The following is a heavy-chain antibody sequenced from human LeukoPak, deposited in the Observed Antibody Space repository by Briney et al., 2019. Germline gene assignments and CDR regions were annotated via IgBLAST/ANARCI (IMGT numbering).Heavy chain of an antibody. J-gene: IGHJ5*02. CDR2: IYYSGST. V-gene: IGHV4-39*01. CDR1: GGSISSSTYF. D-gene: IGHD1-1*01. CDR3: ARQDDRGWFDP. Sequence: SETLSLTCTVSGGSISSSTYFWGWIRQPPGKGLEWIGTIYYSGSTYYNPSLKSRVTISVDSSKNQFSLRLSSVTAADTAVYYCARQDDRGWFDPWGQGTLVTVSS.